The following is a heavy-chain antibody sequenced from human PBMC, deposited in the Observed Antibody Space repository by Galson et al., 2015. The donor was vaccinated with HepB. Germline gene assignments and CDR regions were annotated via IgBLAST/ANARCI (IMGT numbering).Heavy chain of an antibody. D-gene: IGHD2-2*01. V-gene: IGHV3-48*01. CDR2: ISSRSSTV. J-gene: IGHJ4*02. CDR1: GFTFSGYS. CDR3: ARQVPADVIDH. Sequence: SLRLSCAASGFTFSGYSMNWVRQAPGKGLEWVSYISSRSSTVHYADSVKGRFTISRDNAKNSLYLQMSSVRAEDTAVYYCARQVPADVIDHWGQGTLVTVSS.